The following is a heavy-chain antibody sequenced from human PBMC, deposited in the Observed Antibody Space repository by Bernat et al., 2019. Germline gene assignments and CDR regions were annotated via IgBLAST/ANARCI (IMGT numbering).Heavy chain of an antibody. CDR3: ARDWAAAGTGGVNY. V-gene: IGHV3-48*01. J-gene: IGHJ4*02. CDR2: ISSSSSTI. CDR1: GFTFSNYA. Sequence: VQLVESGGGVVQPGRSLRLSCAASGFTFSNYAMHWVRQAPGKGLEWVSYISSSSSTIYYADSVKGRFTISRDNAKNSLYLQMNSLRAEDTAVYYCARDWAAAGTGGVNYWGQGTLVTVSS. D-gene: IGHD6-13*01.